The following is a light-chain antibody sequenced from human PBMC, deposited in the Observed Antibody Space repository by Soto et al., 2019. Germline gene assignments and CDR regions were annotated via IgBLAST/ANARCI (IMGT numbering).Light chain of an antibody. CDR3: QQSNTYPWT. V-gene: IGKV1-5*01. J-gene: IGKJ1*01. CDR1: QSIGTW. Sequence: DIHMTRSPSTLSASVGDRVTITCRASQSIGTWLAWYQQKPGKAPKLLIYEASSLESGVPSRFSGSGSGTEFTLAISSLQPDDFAIYWCQQSNTYPWTFGQGTKVEVK. CDR2: EAS.